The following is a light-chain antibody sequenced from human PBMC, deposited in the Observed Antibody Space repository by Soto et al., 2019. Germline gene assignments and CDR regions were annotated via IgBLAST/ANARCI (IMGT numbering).Light chain of an antibody. CDR3: LQYHNLWA. CDR2: RAS. CDR1: QNSYYN. J-gene: IGKJ1*01. Sequence: ILMTQSPATVSVSPGESATLSCRASQNSYYNVAWYQQRPGQPPRLLIYRASTRAPGVPARFSGSGSGTEFTLTISSLQPEDFTVYSCLQYHNLWAFGQGTKVEI. V-gene: IGKV3-15*01.